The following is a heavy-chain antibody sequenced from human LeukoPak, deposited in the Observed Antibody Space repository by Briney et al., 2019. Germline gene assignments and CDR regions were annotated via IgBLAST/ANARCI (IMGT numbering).Heavy chain of an antibody. D-gene: IGHD3-10*01. J-gene: IGHJ4*02. CDR2: ISFDGSNK. CDR3: ARSYYYGSGSYRD. V-gene: IGHV3-30-3*01. CDR1: GFTFSSYA. Sequence: GRSLRLSCAASGFTFSSYAMHWVRQAPGKGLEWVAVISFDGSNKYYADSVNGRFTISRDNSKNTLYLQMNSLRTEDTAVYYCARSYYYGSGSYRDWGQGTLVTVSS.